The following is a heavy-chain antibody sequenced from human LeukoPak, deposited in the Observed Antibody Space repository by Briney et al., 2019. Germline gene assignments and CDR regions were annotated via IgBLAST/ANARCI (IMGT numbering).Heavy chain of an antibody. CDR1: GFTFSDYY. J-gene: IGHJ6*03. CDR2: ISSSDSII. V-gene: IGHV3-11*01. CDR3: ARRNSYYYYLDV. Sequence: GGSLRLSCAASGFTFSDYYMSWIRQAPGKGLEWVSHISSSDSIIYYADSVKGRFTISRDNAKNSLYLQMNSLRAEDTAVYYCARRNSYYYYLDVWGKRTTVTISS.